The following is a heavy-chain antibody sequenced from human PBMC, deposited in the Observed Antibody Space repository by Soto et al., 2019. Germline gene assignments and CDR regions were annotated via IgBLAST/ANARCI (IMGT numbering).Heavy chain of an antibody. J-gene: IGHJ6*02. CDR3: ARDLWVEPELYYYGMDV. CDR2: IFYSGTT. Sequence: SETLSLTCTFSGYSISSADYYWSWIRQTPGKGLEWIGHIFYSGTTYYNPSLKSRLTISVDTSKNHFSLRLTSVTAADTAVYYCARDLWVEPELYYYGMDVWGQGTTVTVSS. CDR1: GYSISSADYY. D-gene: IGHD1-1*01. V-gene: IGHV4-30-4*01.